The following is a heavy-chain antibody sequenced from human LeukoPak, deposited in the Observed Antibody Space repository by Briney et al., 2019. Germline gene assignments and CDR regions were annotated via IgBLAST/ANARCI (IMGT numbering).Heavy chain of an antibody. CDR3: TAGLGRTNDDC. Sequence: GGSLRLSGVASGFMVSKAWMRWVRQAPGKGLEWVGRIKENSVGGTTDYAAPVNGRFSISRDDSKNTVYLEMNSLKTEDTAIYYCTAGLGRTNDDCWGQGTLVTVSS. CDR2: IKENSVGGTT. V-gene: IGHV3-15*01. CDR1: GFMVSKAW. D-gene: IGHD2-8*01. J-gene: IGHJ4*02.